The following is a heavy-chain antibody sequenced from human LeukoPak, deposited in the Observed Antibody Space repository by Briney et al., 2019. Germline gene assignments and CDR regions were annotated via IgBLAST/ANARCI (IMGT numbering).Heavy chain of an antibody. D-gene: IGHD1-26*01. CDR2: FYYSGSP. Sequence: GSLRLSCAASGFIFGVYNMNWVRQAPGKGLEWIGSFYYSGSPYYNPSLKSRVTISADTSKNQFSLKLSSVTAADTAVYYCARLGSGTYLKYFDYWGQGTLVTVSS. CDR1: GFIFGVYN. V-gene: IGHV4-38-2*01. CDR3: ARLGSGTYLKYFDY. J-gene: IGHJ4*02.